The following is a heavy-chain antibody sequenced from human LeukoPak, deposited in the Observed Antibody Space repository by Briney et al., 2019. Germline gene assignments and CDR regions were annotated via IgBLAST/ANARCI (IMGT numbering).Heavy chain of an antibody. CDR2: IYSGGST. V-gene: IGHV3-66*01. CDR3: ARDPPDAFDI. Sequence: PGGSLRLSCAASGFTDSSNYMSWVRQAPGKGLEWVSVIYSGGSTYYADSVKGRFTISRDNSKNTLYLQMNSLRAEDTAVYYCARDPPDAFDIWGQGTMVTVSS. J-gene: IGHJ3*02. CDR1: GFTDSSNY.